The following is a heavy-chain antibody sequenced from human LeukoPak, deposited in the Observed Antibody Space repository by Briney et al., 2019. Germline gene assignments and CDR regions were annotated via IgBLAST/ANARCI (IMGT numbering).Heavy chain of an antibody. J-gene: IGHJ3*02. D-gene: IGHD3-3*01. CDR2: IYYSGST. V-gene: IGHV4-59*08. CDR3: ASVTSYDFWSGYSSGLSHAFDI. Sequence: SETLSLTCIVSGGSISSYYWSWIRQPPGKGLEWIGYIYYSGSTNYNPSLKSRVTISVDTSKNQFSLKLSSVTAADTAVYYCASVTSYDFWSGYSSGLSHAFDIWGQGTMVTVSS. CDR1: GGSISSYY.